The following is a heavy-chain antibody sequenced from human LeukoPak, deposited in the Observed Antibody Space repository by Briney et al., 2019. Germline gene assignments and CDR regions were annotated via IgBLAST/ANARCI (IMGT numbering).Heavy chain of an antibody. CDR1: GFTFSSYW. Sequence: GGSLRLSCAASGFTFSSYWMHWVRQAPGKGLEWVSAISGSGGSTYYADSVKGRFTISRDNSKNTLYLQMNSLRAEDTAVYYCAKADIVGATFDYWGQGTLVTVSS. J-gene: IGHJ4*02. V-gene: IGHV3-23*01. CDR3: AKADIVGATFDY. CDR2: ISGSGGST. D-gene: IGHD1-26*01.